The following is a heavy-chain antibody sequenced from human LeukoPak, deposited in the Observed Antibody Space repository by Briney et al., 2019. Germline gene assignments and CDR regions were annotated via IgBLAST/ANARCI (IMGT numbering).Heavy chain of an antibody. CDR3: AKANHKYCYDSSGYYG. V-gene: IGHV3-9*01. J-gene: IGHJ4*02. D-gene: IGHD3-22*01. CDR2: ISWNSGSI. CDR1: GFTFDDYA. Sequence: GGSLRLSCAASGFTFDDYAMHWVRQAPGKGLEWVSGISWNSGSIGYADSVKGRFTISRDNAKNSLYLQMNSLRAEDTALYYCAKANHKYCYDSSGYYGWGQGTLVTVSS.